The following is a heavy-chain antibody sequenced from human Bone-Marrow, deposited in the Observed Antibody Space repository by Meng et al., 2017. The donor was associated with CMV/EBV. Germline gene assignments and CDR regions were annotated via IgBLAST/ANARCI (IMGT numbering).Heavy chain of an antibody. D-gene: IGHD4/OR15-4a*01. CDR3: AKELDSGGYSFDC. V-gene: IGHV3-23*01. Sequence: CAASGFSFSSYDMTWVRQVPGKGLECISGISAGGTTTYYADSVKGRFTISRDTSKPPLFLQIPRLRADDTAMYYCAKELDSGGYSFDCWGPVPLVPVSS. CDR2: ISAGGTTT. J-gene: IGHJ4*02. CDR1: GFSFSSYD.